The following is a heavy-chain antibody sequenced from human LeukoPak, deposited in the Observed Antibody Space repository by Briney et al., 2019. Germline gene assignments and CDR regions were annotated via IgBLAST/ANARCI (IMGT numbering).Heavy chain of an antibody. CDR1: GGSISSYY. V-gene: IGHV4-4*07. Sequence: SETLSLTCTVSGGSISSYYWSWIRQPAGKGLEWIGRIYTSGSTNYNPSLKSRVTMSVDTSKNQFSLKLSSVTAADTAVYYCAREGYSSGWSHFDYWGQGTLVTVSS. CDR2: IYTSGST. CDR3: AREGYSSGWSHFDY. J-gene: IGHJ4*02. D-gene: IGHD6-19*01.